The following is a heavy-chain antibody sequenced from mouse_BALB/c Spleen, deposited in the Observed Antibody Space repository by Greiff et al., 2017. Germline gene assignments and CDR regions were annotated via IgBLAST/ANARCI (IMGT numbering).Heavy chain of an antibody. CDR2: IDTSDSYT. J-gene: IGHJ4*01. CDR1: GYTFTDYW. Sequence: QVHVKQSGAELVMPGASVKMSCKASGYTFTDYWMHWVKQRPGQGLEWIGAIDTSDSYTSYNQKFKGKATLTVDESSSTAYMQLSSLTSEDSAVYYCARLTGRIAMDYWGQGTSVTVSS. V-gene: IGHV1-69*01. D-gene: IGHD4-1*01. CDR3: ARLTGRIAMDY.